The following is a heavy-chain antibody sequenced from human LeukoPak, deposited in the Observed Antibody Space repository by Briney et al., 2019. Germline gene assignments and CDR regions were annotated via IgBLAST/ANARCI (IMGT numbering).Heavy chain of an antibody. J-gene: IGHJ4*02. CDR2: ISGSGGST. Sequence: GGSLRLSCAASGFTFSSYGMSWVRQAPGKGLEWVSAISGSGGSTYYADSVKGRFTISRDNSKNTLYLQMNSLRAEDTAVYYCEKDRRAGSYDYWGQGTLVTVSS. CDR3: EKDRRAGSYDY. CDR1: GFTFSSYG. V-gene: IGHV3-23*01. D-gene: IGHD3-10*01.